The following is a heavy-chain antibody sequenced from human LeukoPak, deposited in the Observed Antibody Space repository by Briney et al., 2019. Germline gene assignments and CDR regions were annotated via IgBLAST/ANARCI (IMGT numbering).Heavy chain of an antibody. V-gene: IGHV1-2*02. CDR3: ARGLYSSRGWYAGYFDL. J-gene: IGHJ2*01. D-gene: IGHD6-19*01. Sequence: ASVKVSCKASGYTFTGYYMHWVRQAPGQGLEWMGWINPNSGATLYAQKFQGRVTMTRDTSINTAYMELSSLRSDDTAVYYCARGLYSSRGWYAGYFDLWGRGTLVTVSS. CDR2: INPNSGAT. CDR1: GYTFTGYY.